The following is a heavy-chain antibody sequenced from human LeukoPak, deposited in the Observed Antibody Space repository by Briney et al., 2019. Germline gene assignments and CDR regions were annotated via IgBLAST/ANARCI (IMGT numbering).Heavy chain of an antibody. V-gene: IGHV1-18*01. CDR2: ISAYNGNT. Sequence: ASVKVSCTASGYTFTSYGISWVRQAPGQGLEWMGWISAYNGNTNYAQKLQGRVTMTRDMSTSTVYMELSSLRSEDTAVYYCARDQGYDSSGYYYYQFDYWGQGTLVTVSS. D-gene: IGHD3-22*01. CDR3: ARDQGYDSSGYYYYQFDY. CDR1: GYTFTSYG. J-gene: IGHJ4*02.